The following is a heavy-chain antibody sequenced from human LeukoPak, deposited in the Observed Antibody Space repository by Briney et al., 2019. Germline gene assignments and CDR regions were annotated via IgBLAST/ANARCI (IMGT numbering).Heavy chain of an antibody. J-gene: IGHJ4*02. CDR2: ISSSGSTI. V-gene: IGHV3-48*03. CDR3: AREGGSYTLDY. D-gene: IGHD1-26*01. CDR1: GFTFSSYE. Sequence: GGSLRLSCAASGFTFSSYEMNWVRQAPGKGLEWVSYISSSGSTIYYADSVKGRFTISRDNAKNSLYLQMNSLRAEDTAVYSCAREGGSYTLDYWGQGTLVTVSS.